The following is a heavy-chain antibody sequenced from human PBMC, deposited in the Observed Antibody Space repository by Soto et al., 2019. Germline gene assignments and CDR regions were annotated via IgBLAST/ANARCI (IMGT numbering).Heavy chain of an antibody. V-gene: IGHV5-51*01. Sequence: VGSLKISFQSSGYGFTTYLIALVLQKPGKGLDWMGITHPGESQTRYSPSFQGQVTISFDRSTSTAYLQWSSLKASDTAIYYCARHENYYYAQHGMELWGPGTTV. CDR2: THPGESQT. D-gene: IGHD3-22*01. CDR1: GYGFTTYL. CDR3: ARHENYYYAQHGMEL. J-gene: IGHJ6*01.